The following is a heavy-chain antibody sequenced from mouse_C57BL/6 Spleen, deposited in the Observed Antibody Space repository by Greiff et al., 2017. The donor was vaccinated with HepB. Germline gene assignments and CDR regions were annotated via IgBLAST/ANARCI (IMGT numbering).Heavy chain of an antibody. D-gene: IGHD1-1*01. CDR2: IHPNSGST. Sequence: QVQLQQPGAELVKPGASVKLSCKASGYTFTSYWMHWVKQRPGQGLEWIGMIHPNSGSTNYNEKFKSKATLTVDKSSSTAYMQLSSLTSEDSAVYYCARSSGYYYGSSRGNFFDYWGQGTTLTVSS. J-gene: IGHJ2*01. CDR1: GYTFTSYW. CDR3: ARSSGYYYGSSRGNFFDY. V-gene: IGHV1-64*01.